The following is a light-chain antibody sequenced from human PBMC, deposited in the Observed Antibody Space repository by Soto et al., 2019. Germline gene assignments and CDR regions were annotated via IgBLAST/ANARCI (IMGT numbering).Light chain of an antibody. CDR2: GAS. Sequence: EIVLTQSPGTLSLSPGQTATLSCRASQTVNSNYLAWCQHKPGQAPRLLIYGASRRATGIPDRFSGSGSGTDFTLAITRLEPADFAVYFCQQYSGLPMTFGQGTRLEI. J-gene: IGKJ5*01. V-gene: IGKV3-20*01. CDR3: QQYSGLPMT. CDR1: QTVNSNY.